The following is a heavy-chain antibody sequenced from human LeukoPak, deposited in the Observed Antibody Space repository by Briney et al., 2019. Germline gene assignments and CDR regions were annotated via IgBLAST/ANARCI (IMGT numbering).Heavy chain of an antibody. CDR1: GHNFTNYW. Sequence: KPGESLKISCKGSGHNFTNYWISWVRQMPGKGLEWMGTIDPSDSYNNYSPSFQGHVTISADKSISTAYLQWSSLKASDTAMYYCARAYSRSRFDYWGQGTLVTVSS. CDR2: IDPSDSYN. CDR3: ARAYSRSRFDY. V-gene: IGHV5-10-1*01. D-gene: IGHD6-6*01. J-gene: IGHJ4*02.